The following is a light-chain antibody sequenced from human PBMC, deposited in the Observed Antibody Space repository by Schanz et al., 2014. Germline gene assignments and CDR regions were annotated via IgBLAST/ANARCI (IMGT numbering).Light chain of an antibody. CDR1: SSIIGGTF. V-gene: IGLV1-44*01. CDR3: AAWDDSLNGVV. Sequence: QSVLTQPPSVSAAPGQKVTISCSGSSSIIGGTFVSWYQQVPGTAPKLLIYSSNQRPSGVPDRFSGSKSGTSASLAISGLQSEDEADYYCAAWDDSLNGVVFGGGTKLTVL. CDR2: SSN. J-gene: IGLJ2*01.